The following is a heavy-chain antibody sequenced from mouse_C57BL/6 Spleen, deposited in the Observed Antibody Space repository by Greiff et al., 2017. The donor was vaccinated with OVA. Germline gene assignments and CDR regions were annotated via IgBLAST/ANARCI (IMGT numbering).Heavy chain of an antibody. Sequence: QVQLQQSGPELVKPGASVKLSCKASGYTFTSYDINWVKQKPGQGLEWIGWIYPRDGSTKYNEKFKGKATLTVDTSSSTAYMELHSLTSEDSAVYFCAREVTTVVAPNYFDYWGQGTTLTVSS. D-gene: IGHD1-1*01. J-gene: IGHJ2*01. V-gene: IGHV1-85*01. CDR3: AREVTTVVAPNYFDY. CDR2: IYPRDGST. CDR1: GYTFTSYD.